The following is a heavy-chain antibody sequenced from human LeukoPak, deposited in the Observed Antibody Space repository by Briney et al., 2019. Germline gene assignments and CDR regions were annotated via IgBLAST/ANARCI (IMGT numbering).Heavy chain of an antibody. D-gene: IGHD1-26*01. J-gene: IGHJ4*02. CDR2: INHSGST. CDR1: GGSFSGYY. CDR3: ARAVGATTSHFDY. V-gene: IGHV4-34*01. Sequence: PSETLSLTCAVYGGSFSGYYWSWIRQPPGKGLEWIGEINHSGSTNYNPSLKSRVTISVDTSKNQFSLKLSSVTAADTAVYYCARAVGATTSHFDYWGRGTLVTVSS.